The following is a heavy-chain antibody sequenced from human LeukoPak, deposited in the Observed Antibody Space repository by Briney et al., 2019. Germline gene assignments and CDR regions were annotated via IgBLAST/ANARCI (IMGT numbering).Heavy chain of an antibody. D-gene: IGHD7-27*01. Sequence: KPSETLSLTCSVSGGALTSDYWSWIRQPPGKGLEWIGYIYYNANTHYNPSLMSRVTISEDTSKNQFYLKLSSVTAADTAIYYCAKANWVSHADGVWWGQGTQVTVSS. J-gene: IGHJ4*02. CDR1: GGALTSDY. CDR2: IYYNANT. CDR3: AKANWVSHADGVW. V-gene: IGHV4-59*01.